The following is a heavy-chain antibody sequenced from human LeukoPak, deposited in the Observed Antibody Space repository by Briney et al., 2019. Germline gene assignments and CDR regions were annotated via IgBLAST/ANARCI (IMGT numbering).Heavy chain of an antibody. D-gene: IGHD4-17*01. J-gene: IGHJ4*02. CDR1: GYTFTSYD. CDR3: ARGRLTVTTFNY. CDR2: MNPNSGNT. Sequence: GASVKVSCKASGYTFTSYDINWVRQATGQGLEWMGWMNPNSGNTGYAQKFQGRVTMTRNTSIGTAYMELSSLRSEDTAVYYCARGRLTVTTFNYWGQGTLVTVSS. V-gene: IGHV1-8*01.